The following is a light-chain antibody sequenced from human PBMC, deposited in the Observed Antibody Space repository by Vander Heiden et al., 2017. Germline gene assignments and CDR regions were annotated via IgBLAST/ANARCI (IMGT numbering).Light chain of an antibody. Sequence: QSALTQPASASGSPGQSITISLTANRSDVGVYSYVSWYQQHPGKAPKLMIYDVSNRPSGVSNRFSGSKSGNTASLTISGLQAEDEADYYCSSYTSSITDVFGTGTKVTVL. V-gene: IGLV2-14*01. CDR1: RSDVGVYSY. CDR3: SSYTSSITDV. J-gene: IGLJ1*01. CDR2: DVS.